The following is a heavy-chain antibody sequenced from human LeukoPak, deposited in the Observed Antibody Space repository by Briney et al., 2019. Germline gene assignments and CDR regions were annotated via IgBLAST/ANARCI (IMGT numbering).Heavy chain of an antibody. D-gene: IGHD5-18*01. Sequence: SETLSLTCTASGGSISSYYWSWIRQPPGKGLEWIGYIYYSGSTNYNPSLKSRVTISVDTSKNQFSLKLSSVTAADTAVYYCATQTPGTWIQLWFGAFDIWGQGTMVTVSS. CDR3: ATQTPGTWIQLWFGAFDI. CDR1: GGSISSYY. V-gene: IGHV4-59*01. CDR2: IYYSGST. J-gene: IGHJ3*02.